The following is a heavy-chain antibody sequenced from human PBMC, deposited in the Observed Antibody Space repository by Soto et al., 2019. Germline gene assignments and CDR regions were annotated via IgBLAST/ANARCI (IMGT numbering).Heavy chain of an antibody. CDR2: IYYNGRT. Sequence: PSETLSLTCTVSGGSIDSGGYYWTWIRQHPGKGLEWIGYIYYNGRTSYNPPLESRVTISVDTSKNQFSLKLSSVTAADTAVYYCARDYGDYGAYDYWGQGTLVTVSS. D-gene: IGHD4-17*01. V-gene: IGHV4-31*03. J-gene: IGHJ4*02. CDR1: GGSIDSGGYY. CDR3: ARDYGDYGAYDY.